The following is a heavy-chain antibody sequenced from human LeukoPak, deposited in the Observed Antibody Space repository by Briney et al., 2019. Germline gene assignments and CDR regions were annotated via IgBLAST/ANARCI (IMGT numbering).Heavy chain of an antibody. CDR1: GYTFTSYD. CDR3: ARSKKFQWPNDY. V-gene: IGHV1-8*01. Sequence: GASVKVSCKASGYTFTSYDINWVRQATGQGLEWMGWMNPNSGNTGYAQKFQGRVTMTRNTSISTAYMELSSLRSEDTAVYYCARSKKFQWPNDYWGQGTLVTVSS. CDR2: MNPNSGNT. D-gene: IGHD6-19*01. J-gene: IGHJ4*02.